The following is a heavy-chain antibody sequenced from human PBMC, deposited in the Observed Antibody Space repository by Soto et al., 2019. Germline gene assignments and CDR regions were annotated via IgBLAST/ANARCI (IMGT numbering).Heavy chain of an antibody. Sequence: GGSLRLSCISSGFTFRTYTMNWVRQAPGKGLEWVSGIRGFSPYTFYAESVKGRFTISRDNAKNSLYLQMNSLRAEDTAVYYCARDRGYDAHDYYYNARDVWGQGTTGTVSS. CDR3: ARDRGYDAHDYYYNARDV. V-gene: IGHV3-21*01. J-gene: IGHJ6*02. D-gene: IGHD3-10*01. CDR1: GFTFRTYT. CDR2: IRGFSPYT.